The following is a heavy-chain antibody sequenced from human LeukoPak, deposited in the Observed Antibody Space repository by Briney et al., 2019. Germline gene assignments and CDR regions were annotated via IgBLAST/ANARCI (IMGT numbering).Heavy chain of an antibody. CDR2: IYYGGTT. V-gene: IGHV4-39*01. J-gene: IGHJ4*02. D-gene: IGHD5-18*01. CDR1: SASISSRSYY. CDR3: AGSLYSYGNNYIDY. Sequence: SETLSLTCSVSSASISSRSYYWGWIRQPPGKGLEWIGSIYYGGTTYYNPSLKSRVTISVDTSKNQFSLNLSPVTAADTAVYYCAGSLYSYGNNYIDYWGQGTLVTVSS.